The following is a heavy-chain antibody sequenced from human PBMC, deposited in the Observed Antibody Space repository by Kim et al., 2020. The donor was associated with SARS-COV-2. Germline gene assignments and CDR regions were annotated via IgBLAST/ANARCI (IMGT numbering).Heavy chain of an antibody. CDR3: AKDHRRDIVVVPAAMPACFDY. Sequence: GGSLRLSCAASGFTFSSYAMSWVRQAPGKGLEWVSAISGSGGSTYYADSVKGRFTISRDNSKNTLYLQMNSLRAEDTAVYYCAKDHRRDIVVVPAAMPACFDYWGQGTLVTVSS. V-gene: IGHV3-23*01. D-gene: IGHD2-2*01. CDR2: ISGSGGST. J-gene: IGHJ4*02. CDR1: GFTFSSYA.